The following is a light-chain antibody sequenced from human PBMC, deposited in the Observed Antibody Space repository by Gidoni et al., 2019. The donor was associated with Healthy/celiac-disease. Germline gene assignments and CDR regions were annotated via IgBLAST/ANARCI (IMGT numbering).Light chain of an antibody. CDR2: GKN. CDR3: NSRDSSGNHWV. CDR1: SLRSYY. J-gene: IGLJ3*02. V-gene: IGLV3-19*01. Sequence: SSELTQDPAVSVALGQTVRITCQGDSLRSYYASWYQQKAGQAPVLVIYGKNNRPSGIPDRFSGPSSGNTDSLTITGAQAEDEADYYCNSRDSSGNHWVFGGGTKLTVL.